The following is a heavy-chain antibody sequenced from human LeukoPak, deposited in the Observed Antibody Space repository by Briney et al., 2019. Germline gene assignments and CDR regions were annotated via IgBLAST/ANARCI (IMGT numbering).Heavy chain of an antibody. CDR3: ARETRDSSGFGAFDI. CDR2: ISTTGSDI. J-gene: IGHJ3*02. CDR1: RFSFSTSE. D-gene: IGHD3-22*01. Sequence: PGGSLRLSCVASRFSFSTSEMSWVRQAPGEGLEWLSYISTTGSDIIYADSVKGRFTTSRDNAKNSLFLQMNSLRAEDTAVYYCARETRDSSGFGAFDIWGRRTMVTVS. V-gene: IGHV3-48*03.